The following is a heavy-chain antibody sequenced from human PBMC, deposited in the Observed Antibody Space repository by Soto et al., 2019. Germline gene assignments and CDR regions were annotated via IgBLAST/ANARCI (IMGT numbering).Heavy chain of an antibody. CDR1: GYTFTSYA. V-gene: IGHV1-3*01. CDR2: INAGNGNT. Sequence: ASVKVSCKASGYTFTSYAMHWVRQAPGQRLEWMGWINAGNGNTRYSQKFQGRVTITRDTSISTAYMELSSLRSEDTAVYYCARITYSSSPPWDYYYYMDVWGKGTTVTVSS. D-gene: IGHD6-6*01. J-gene: IGHJ6*03. CDR3: ARITYSSSPPWDYYYYMDV.